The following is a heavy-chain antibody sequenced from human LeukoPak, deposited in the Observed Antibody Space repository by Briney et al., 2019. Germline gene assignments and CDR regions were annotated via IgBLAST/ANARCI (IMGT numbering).Heavy chain of an antibody. Sequence: GGSLRLSCVASGFTFSNYAMNWVRQAPGRGLEWVSGISGVGVTTYYADSVKGRFTISRDNSRNTLYLQMNSLTAEDTAIFYCAKDRKLSVPQNFDYWGQGTLVTVSS. J-gene: IGHJ4*02. CDR1: GFTFSNYA. D-gene: IGHD2/OR15-2a*01. CDR3: AKDRKLSVPQNFDY. V-gene: IGHV3-23*01. CDR2: ISGVGVTT.